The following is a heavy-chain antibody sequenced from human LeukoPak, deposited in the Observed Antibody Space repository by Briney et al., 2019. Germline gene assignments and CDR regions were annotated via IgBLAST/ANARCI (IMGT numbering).Heavy chain of an antibody. CDR3: ARGGNYFRFDP. V-gene: IGHV1-46*01. D-gene: IGHD1-26*01. J-gene: IGHJ5*02. CDR1: GYTFTSYY. CDR2: INPSGGDT. Sequence: ASVKVSCKASGYTFTSYYMHWVRQAPGQGLEWMGIINPSGGDTSYAQKFQGRLTMTRDTSTNTVYMELTSLRSEDTAVYYCARGGNYFRFDPWGQGTLVTVSS.